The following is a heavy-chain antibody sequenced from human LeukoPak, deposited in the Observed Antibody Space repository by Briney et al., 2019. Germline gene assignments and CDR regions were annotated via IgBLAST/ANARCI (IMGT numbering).Heavy chain of an antibody. V-gene: IGHV4-61*02. Sequence: PSETPLLTSTVFSGSISSGSYYWSWFRHPPAKGLLGIGRIYTSGSTNYHPSLKSRVTISVDTSKNQFSLELSSVTAADTAVYYCVRDHLAVAGMRLAWFDPWGQGTVVTVSS. J-gene: IGHJ5*02. CDR3: VRDHLAVAGMRLAWFDP. CDR1: SGSISSGSYY. CDR2: IYTSGST. D-gene: IGHD6-19*01.